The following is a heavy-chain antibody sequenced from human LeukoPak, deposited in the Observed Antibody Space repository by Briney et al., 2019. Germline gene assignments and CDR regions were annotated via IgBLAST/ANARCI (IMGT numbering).Heavy chain of an antibody. CDR2: INPNSGGT. Sequence: GASVKVSCKASGYTFTGYYMHWVRQAPGQGLEWMGWINPNSGGTNYAQKFQGRVTMTRDTSISTAYMELSRLRSDDTAVYYCARSSSLLMIPRTYDAFDIWGQGTMVTVSS. CDR3: ARSSSLLMIPRTYDAFDI. V-gene: IGHV1-2*02. J-gene: IGHJ3*02. CDR1: GYTFTGYY. D-gene: IGHD3-3*01.